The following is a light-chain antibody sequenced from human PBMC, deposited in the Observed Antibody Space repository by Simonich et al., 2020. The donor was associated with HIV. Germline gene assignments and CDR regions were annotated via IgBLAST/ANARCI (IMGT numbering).Light chain of an antibody. CDR1: SSNVGGYDY. J-gene: IGLJ1*01. Sequence: QSALTQPRSVSGSPGQSVTISCTGTSSNVGGYDYVSWYQQNPGKSPKLIINYVTKRPSGVTDRFSGSKSGNTASLAISGLQAEDEADYYCCSYVGSYNYVFGTGTKVTV. CDR2: YVT. V-gene: IGLV2-11*01. CDR3: CSYVGSYNYV.